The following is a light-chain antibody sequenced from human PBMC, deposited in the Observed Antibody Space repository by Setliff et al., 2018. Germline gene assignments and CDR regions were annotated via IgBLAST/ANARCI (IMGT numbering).Light chain of an antibody. V-gene: IGLV2-23*02. Sequence: QSALTQPASVSGSPGQSITISCTGTSSDVGGYNYVSWYQQHPGKAPKLMIYDVSKRPSGVSNRFSGSKSGNTASLTISGLQAEDEADYYCCSYAGSSTLFGGGTQLTVL. CDR3: CSYAGSSTL. J-gene: IGLJ2*01. CDR1: SSDVGGYNY. CDR2: DVS.